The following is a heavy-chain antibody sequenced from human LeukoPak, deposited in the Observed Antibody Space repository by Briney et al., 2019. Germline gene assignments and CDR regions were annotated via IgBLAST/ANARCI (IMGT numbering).Heavy chain of an antibody. Sequence: SETLSLTCAVSGGSISSGGYSWSWIRQPPGKGLEWIGYIYHSGSTYYNPSLKSRVTISVDRSKNQFSPKLSSVTAADTAVYYCARATHGDYAWFDPWGQGTLVTVSS. V-gene: IGHV4-30-2*01. D-gene: IGHD4-17*01. J-gene: IGHJ5*02. CDR1: GGSISSGGYS. CDR3: ARATHGDYAWFDP. CDR2: IYHSGST.